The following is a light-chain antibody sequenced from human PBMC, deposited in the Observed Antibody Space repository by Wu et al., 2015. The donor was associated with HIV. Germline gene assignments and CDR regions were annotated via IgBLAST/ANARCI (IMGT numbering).Light chain of an antibody. J-gene: IGKJ1*01. CDR2: AEV. CDR1: QSISSY. CDR3: QQSYNSPWT. V-gene: IGKV1-39*01. Sequence: DIQLTQSPSSLFASVGDRVTITCRASQSISSYLNWYQQKPGKAPKLLIYAEVNLQSGVPSRFSGSGSGTEFTLIISSLQPEDSASYYCQQSYNSPWTFGQGTKVEIK.